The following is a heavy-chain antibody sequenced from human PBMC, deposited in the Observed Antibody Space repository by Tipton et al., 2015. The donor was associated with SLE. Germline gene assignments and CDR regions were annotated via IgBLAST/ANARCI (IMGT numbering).Heavy chain of an antibody. V-gene: IGHV3-48*01. CDR1: GFTFSSYS. CDR3: ARGPTPYYYDSSGHTTGDY. Sequence: SLRLSCAASGFTFSSYSMNWVRQAPGKGLEWVSYISSSSSTIYYADSVKGRFTISRDNAKNSLYLQMNSLRAEDTAVYYCARGPTPYYYDSSGHTTGDYWGQGTLVTVSS. D-gene: IGHD3-22*01. CDR2: ISSSSSTI. J-gene: IGHJ4*02.